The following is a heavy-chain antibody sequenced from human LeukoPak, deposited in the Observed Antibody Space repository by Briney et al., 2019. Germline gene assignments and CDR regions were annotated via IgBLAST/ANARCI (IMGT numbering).Heavy chain of an antibody. D-gene: IGHD3-22*01. V-gene: IGHV1-69*05. Sequence: SVKVSCKASGGTFSSYAISWVRQAPGQGLEWMGGIIPMFGTANYAQKFQGRVTITTEDSTSTVYMELSSLGSEDTAMYYCARGEYDSYHYWGQGTLVTVSS. CDR1: GGTFSSYA. CDR3: ARGEYDSYHY. CDR2: IIPMFGTA. J-gene: IGHJ4*02.